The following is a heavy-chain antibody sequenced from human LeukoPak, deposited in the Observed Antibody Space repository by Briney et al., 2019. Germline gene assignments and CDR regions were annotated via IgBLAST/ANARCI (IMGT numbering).Heavy chain of an antibody. J-gene: IGHJ3*02. CDR1: GYTFTSYG. Sequence: ASVKVSCKASGYTFTSYGISWVRQAPGQGLEWMGWISAHNGNTNYEQQLQGRVTMTTDTSTSTAYLEVRSLRSDDTAVYYCARGSAIFGVADAFDIWGQGTMITVSS. V-gene: IGHV1-18*01. CDR3: ARGSAIFGVADAFDI. CDR2: ISAHNGNT. D-gene: IGHD3-3*01.